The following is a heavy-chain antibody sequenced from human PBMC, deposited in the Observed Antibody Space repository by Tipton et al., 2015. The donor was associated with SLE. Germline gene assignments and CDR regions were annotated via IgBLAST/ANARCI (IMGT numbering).Heavy chain of an antibody. CDR3: ARARNCCGSGLNRFDS. V-gene: IGHV4-59*01. CDR1: GGSISSYY. Sequence: TLSLTCTVSGGSISSYYWSWIRQPPGKGLEWIGYIYYRGSTNYNPSLKSRVTISVDTSKNQFSLKLSSVTAADTAVYFCARARNCCGSGLNRFDSWGQGTRVSVSA. D-gene: IGHD3-10*01. J-gene: IGHJ5*01. CDR2: IYYRGST.